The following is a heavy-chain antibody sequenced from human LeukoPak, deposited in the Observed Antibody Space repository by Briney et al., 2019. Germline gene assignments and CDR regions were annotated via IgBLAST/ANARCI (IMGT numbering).Heavy chain of an antibody. CDR2: ISYDGSNK. J-gene: IGHJ4*02. V-gene: IGHV3-30*01. CDR1: GFTFSSYA. CDR3: AAPPRGYSYGFDY. Sequence: PGRSLRLSCAASGFTFSSYAMHWVRQAPGKGLEWVAVISYDGSNKYYADSVKGRFTISRDNSKNTLYLQMNSLRAEDTAVYYCAAPPRGYSYGFDYWGQGTLVTVSS. D-gene: IGHD5-18*01.